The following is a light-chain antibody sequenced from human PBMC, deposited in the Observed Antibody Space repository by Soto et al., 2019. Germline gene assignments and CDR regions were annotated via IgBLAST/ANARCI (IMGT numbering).Light chain of an antibody. CDR2: AAS. CDR1: QGISSW. Sequence: DIQMTQSPSSVSASVGDRVTITCRASQGISSWLAWYQQKPGKAPKVLIYAASTLQSGVPSRFSGGGSVTDFTLTISSLLPEDFATYYCQQSYIAPWTFGQGTKVDIK. V-gene: IGKV1-12*01. J-gene: IGKJ1*01. CDR3: QQSYIAPWT.